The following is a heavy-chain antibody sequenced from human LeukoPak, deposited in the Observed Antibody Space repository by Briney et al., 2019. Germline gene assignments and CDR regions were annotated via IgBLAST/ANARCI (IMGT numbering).Heavy chain of an antibody. V-gene: IGHV4-30-2*01. Sequence: SETLSLNCAVSGGSISSGGYSWSWIRQPPGKGLEWIGYIYHSGSTYYNPSLKSRVTLSVDRSKNQFSLKLSSVTAADTAVYYCARAPYYYGSGSPYYFDYWGQGTLVTVSS. D-gene: IGHD3-10*01. CDR1: GGSISSGGYS. CDR3: ARAPYYYGSGSPYYFDY. J-gene: IGHJ4*02. CDR2: IYHSGST.